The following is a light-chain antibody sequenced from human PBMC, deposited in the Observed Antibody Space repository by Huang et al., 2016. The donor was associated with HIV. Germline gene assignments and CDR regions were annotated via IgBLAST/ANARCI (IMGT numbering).Light chain of an antibody. CDR3: QQYDTSPTT. CDR2: GAS. J-gene: IGKJ2*01. V-gene: IGKV3-20*01. CDR1: QTISNNY. Sequence: EVVLTQSPGTLSLSPGEGATLSCRASQTISNNYLAWYQQKPGQAPSLLIFGASRRATGVPDRFNASGSATDFTLTIRRLEPEDCAVFYCQQYDTSPTTFGQGTRLEIK.